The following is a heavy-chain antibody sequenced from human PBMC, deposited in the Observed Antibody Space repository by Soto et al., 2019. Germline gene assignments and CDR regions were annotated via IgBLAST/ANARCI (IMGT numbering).Heavy chain of an antibody. J-gene: IGHJ6*02. Sequence: QPGGSLRLSCAASGFTFSSYAIHWVRQAPGKGLEWVAVISNDGSNEKYADSVKGRFTISRDNSMNTLYLQMNSLRAEDTALYYCAKSLGAYESYYYYGMDVWGQGTTVTVSS. CDR2: ISNDGSNE. V-gene: IGHV3-30*18. D-gene: IGHD5-12*01. CDR1: GFTFSSYA. CDR3: AKSLGAYESYYYYGMDV.